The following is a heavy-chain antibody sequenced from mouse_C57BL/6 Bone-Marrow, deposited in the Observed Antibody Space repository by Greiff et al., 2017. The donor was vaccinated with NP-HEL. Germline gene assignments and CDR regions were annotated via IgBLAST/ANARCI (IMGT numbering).Heavy chain of an antibody. Sequence: QVQLQQPGAELVKPGASVKLSCKASGYTFTSYWKQWVKQRPGQGLEWIGEIDPSDSYTNSNQKFKGKATLTVDTSSSTAYMQLSSLTSEDSAVYYCARSGYSTNFDYWGQGTTLTVSS. V-gene: IGHV1-50*01. CDR3: ARSGYSTNFDY. CDR1: GYTFTSYW. CDR2: IDPSDSYT. J-gene: IGHJ2*01. D-gene: IGHD2-5*01.